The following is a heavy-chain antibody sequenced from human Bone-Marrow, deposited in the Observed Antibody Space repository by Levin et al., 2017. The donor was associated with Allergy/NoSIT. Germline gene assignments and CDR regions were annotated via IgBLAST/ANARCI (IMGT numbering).Heavy chain of an antibody. Sequence: SETLSLTCTVSGASVSGADYYWSWIHQPPGKGLEWIGYISHNGITYYSPSLKSRLTISVDTSKNHFSLNLNSVTAADTPVYYCARSPDCTTTGCFRLFDYWGQGTLVTVSS. CDR1: GASVSGADYY. CDR3: ARSPDCTTTGCFRLFDY. CDR2: ISHNGIT. J-gene: IGHJ4*02. V-gene: IGHV4-30-4*01. D-gene: IGHD2-2*01.